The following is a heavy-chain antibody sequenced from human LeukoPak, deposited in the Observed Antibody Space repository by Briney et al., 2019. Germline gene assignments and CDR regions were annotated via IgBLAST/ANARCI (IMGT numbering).Heavy chain of an antibody. V-gene: IGHV3-33*01. D-gene: IGHD6-13*01. CDR2: IWYDGSNK. J-gene: IGHJ1*01. Sequence: GSLRLSCAASGFTFSSYGMHWVRQAPGKGLEWVAVIWYDGSNKYYADSVKGRFTISRDNSKNTLYLQMNSLRAEDTAVYYCARDRAAAAGSTSLFQHWDQGTLVTVSS. CDR1: GFTFSSYG. CDR3: ARDRAAAAGSTSLFQH.